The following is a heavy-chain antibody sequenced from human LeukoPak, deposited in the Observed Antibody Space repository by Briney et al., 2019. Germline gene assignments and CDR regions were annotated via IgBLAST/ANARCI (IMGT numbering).Heavy chain of an antibody. CDR1: GGSISSYY. D-gene: IGHD1-26*01. CDR2: IYYSGST. Sequence: SETLSLTCTVSGGSISSYYWSWIRQPPGKGLEWIGYIYYSGSTNYNPSLKSRVTISVDTSKNQFSLKLSSVTAADTAVYYCARGRRVMGANYFDYWGQGTLVTVSS. J-gene: IGHJ4*02. CDR3: ARGRRVMGANYFDY. V-gene: IGHV4-59*12.